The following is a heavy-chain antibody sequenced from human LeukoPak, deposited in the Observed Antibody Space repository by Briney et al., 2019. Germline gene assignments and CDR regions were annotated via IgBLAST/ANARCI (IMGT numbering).Heavy chain of an antibody. Sequence: GESLKISFQGSGYSFTSFWIGWVRQMPGKGLEWMGIIYPGDSDTRYSPSFQGQVTISAGKSISTAYLQWGSLKASDTAMYYCARLGSYSYDSRWPFDFWGQGTLVTVSS. CDR1: GYSFTSFW. CDR2: IYPGDSDT. CDR3: ARLGSYSYDSRWPFDF. J-gene: IGHJ4*02. D-gene: IGHD3-22*01. V-gene: IGHV5-51*01.